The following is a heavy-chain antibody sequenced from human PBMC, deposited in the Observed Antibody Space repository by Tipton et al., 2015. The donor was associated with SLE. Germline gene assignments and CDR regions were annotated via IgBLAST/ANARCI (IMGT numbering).Heavy chain of an antibody. Sequence: QSGAEVKKPGASVKVSRKASGYTFTSYWMHWVRQAPGQGLEWMGIINPNDGRSTYAQKFQGRVTVTRDTSTSTIYMEMSRLRSDDTAMYYCARGRWLQYDAFDIWGQGTMVTVSS. V-gene: IGHV1-46*01. CDR3: ARGRWLQYDAFDI. J-gene: IGHJ3*02. CDR1: GYTFTSYW. CDR2: INPNDGRS. D-gene: IGHD5-24*01.